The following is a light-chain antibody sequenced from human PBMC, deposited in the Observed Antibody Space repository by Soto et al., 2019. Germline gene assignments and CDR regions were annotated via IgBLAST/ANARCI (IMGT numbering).Light chain of an antibody. Sequence: DIVMTQSPLSLPVTPGEPASISCRSSQSLLHSNGYNYLDWYLQKPGQSPQLLIYLGSNRASGVPDRFSGSGSGTDFTLKISRVEGEDVGVYYCMQALQTPLYTFGQGTKLEIK. CDR3: MQALQTPLYT. J-gene: IGKJ2*01. CDR2: LGS. V-gene: IGKV2-28*01. CDR1: QSLLHSNGYNY.